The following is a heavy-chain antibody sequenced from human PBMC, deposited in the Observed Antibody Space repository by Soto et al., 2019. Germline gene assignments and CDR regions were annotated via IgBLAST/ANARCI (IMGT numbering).Heavy chain of an antibody. CDR2: INPKSGGT. CDR3: ARDRYYGSGTYYNFYSGMDV. J-gene: IGHJ6*02. D-gene: IGHD3-10*01. Sequence: ASVKVSCKASGYSFTDYHIHWVRQAPGQGLEWLGRINPKSGGTSTAQKFQGWVTMTTDTSKNHFSLKLSSVTPADTAVYYCARDRYYGSGTYYNFYSGMDVWGQGTTVTVSS. V-gene: IGHV1-2*04. CDR1: GYSFTDYH.